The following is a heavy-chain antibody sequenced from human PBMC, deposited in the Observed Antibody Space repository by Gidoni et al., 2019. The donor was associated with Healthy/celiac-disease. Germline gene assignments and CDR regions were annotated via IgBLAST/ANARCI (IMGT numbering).Heavy chain of an antibody. J-gene: IGHJ6*03. CDR2: ISYDGSNK. CDR1: SSYG. V-gene: IGHV3-30*03. D-gene: IGHD3-3*01. Sequence: SSYGMHWVRQAPGKGLEWVAVISYDGSNKYYADSVKGRFTISRDNSKNTLYLQMNSLRAEDTAVYYCARPRFLEWLSPGNYMDVWGKGTTVTVSS. CDR3: ARPRFLEWLSPGNYMDV.